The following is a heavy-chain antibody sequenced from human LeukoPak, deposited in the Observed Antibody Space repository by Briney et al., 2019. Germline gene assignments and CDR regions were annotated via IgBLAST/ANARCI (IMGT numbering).Heavy chain of an antibody. Sequence: GGSLRLSCAASGFIFSDYSMNWVRQAPGQGLEWLSYITGSGTTIYYADSVRGRFTVSRDNAKNSLYLQMNSLRDEDTAVYYCASGYRGGSYGIDYWGQGTLVIVSS. D-gene: IGHD6-19*01. J-gene: IGHJ4*02. CDR3: ASGYRGGSYGIDY. CDR2: ITGSGTTI. V-gene: IGHV3-48*02. CDR1: GFIFSDYS.